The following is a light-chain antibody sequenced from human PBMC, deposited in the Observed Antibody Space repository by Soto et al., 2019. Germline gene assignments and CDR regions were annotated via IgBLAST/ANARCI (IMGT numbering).Light chain of an antibody. V-gene: IGKV1-12*01. Sequence: DLQMTQSPSSVSASVGDRVTITCRASQGISSWLAWYQQKPGKAPRLLIYAASSLQSGVPSRFSGSGYWTDFTLTISSLQPEDFATYYCQHDYNFPFTFGQGTRLEIK. CDR1: QGISSW. CDR3: QHDYNFPFT. CDR2: AAS. J-gene: IGKJ5*01.